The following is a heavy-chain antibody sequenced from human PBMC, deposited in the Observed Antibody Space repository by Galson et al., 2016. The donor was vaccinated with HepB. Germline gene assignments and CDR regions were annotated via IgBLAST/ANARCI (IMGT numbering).Heavy chain of an antibody. CDR1: GDSFSNYA. Sequence: SVKVSCKASGDSFSNYAISWVRQAPGQGLEWMGGIIPIFGTTNHAQKLQGRVTVAADESTNTAYMELSSLRSEDTAVYYCAVGYCRGGSCYGSYRVYYYGMDVWGQGTTVTVSS. CDR2: IIPIFGTT. CDR3: AVGYCRGGSCYGSYRVYYYGMDV. J-gene: IGHJ6*02. V-gene: IGHV1-69*13. D-gene: IGHD2-15*01.